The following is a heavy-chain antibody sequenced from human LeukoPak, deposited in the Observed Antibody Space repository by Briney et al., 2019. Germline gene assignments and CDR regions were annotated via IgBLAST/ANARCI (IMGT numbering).Heavy chain of an antibody. CDR2: INSGGGT. J-gene: IGHJ4*02. Sequence: QPSETLSLTCTVSGGSIGRNIYYGGWIRQAPGKGLEWVSFINSGGGTNHADSVKGRFTISRDNSKNTLYLQMNSLRVEDTAVYYCARVASDSNGWYHFDYWGQGTLVTVSS. D-gene: IGHD6-19*01. V-gene: IGHV3-53*01. CDR1: GGSIGRNIYY. CDR3: ARVASDSNGWYHFDY.